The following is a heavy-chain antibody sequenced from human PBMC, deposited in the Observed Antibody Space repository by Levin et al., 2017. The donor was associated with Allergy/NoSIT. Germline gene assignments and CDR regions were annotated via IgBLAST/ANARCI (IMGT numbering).Heavy chain of an antibody. Sequence: GESLKISCAASGFTFSSYAMHWVRQAPGKGLEWVTLISYDGTNKYYADSVKGRFTISRDNSKNTLYLQMNSLRAEDTAVYYCTRGYAFDIWGQGTMVTVSS. CDR1: GFTFSSYA. J-gene: IGHJ3*02. CDR3: TRGYAFDI. V-gene: IGHV3-30*04. CDR2: ISYDGTNK.